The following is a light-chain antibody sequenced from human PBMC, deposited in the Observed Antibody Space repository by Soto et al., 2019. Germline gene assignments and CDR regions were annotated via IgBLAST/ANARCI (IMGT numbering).Light chain of an antibody. CDR3: YSYTTSSTWV. CDR2: EVS. CDR1: SSDVGGYNY. J-gene: IGLJ3*02. V-gene: IGLV2-14*01. Sequence: QSALTQPASVSGSPGQSIAISCTGTSSDVGGYNYVSWYQQHPGKAPKLMIYEVSNRPSGVSNRFSGSKSDNTASLTISGLQAEDEADYYCYSYTTSSTWVFGGGTQLTVL.